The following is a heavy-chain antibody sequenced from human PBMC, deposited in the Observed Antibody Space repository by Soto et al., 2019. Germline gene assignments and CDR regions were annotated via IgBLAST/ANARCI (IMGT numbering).Heavy chain of an antibody. Sequence: QVQLQESGPGLVKPSGTLSLTCAVSGDSISNSRWWTWVRQPPGKGLEGLGDIFHSGDTNYNPSLKSRVFISVDKSQNQFSLKVSSVTAADTAVYYCAYSTGWYRHDVWGQGTLVTVSS. CDR3: AYSTGWYRHDV. CDR1: GDSISNSRW. J-gene: IGHJ3*01. V-gene: IGHV4-4*02. CDR2: IFHSGDT. D-gene: IGHD6-19*01.